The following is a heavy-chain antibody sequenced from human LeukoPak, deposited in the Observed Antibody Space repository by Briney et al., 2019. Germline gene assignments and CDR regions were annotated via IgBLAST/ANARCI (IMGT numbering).Heavy chain of an antibody. CDR3: ARDPPRDFGVVIMGGDYYMDV. J-gene: IGHJ6*03. D-gene: IGHD3-3*01. Sequence: SVKVSCKASGGTFSSYAISWVRQAPGQGLEWMGGIIPIFGTANYAQKFQGRVTITADESMSTAYMELSSLRSEDTAVYYCARDPPRDFGVVIMGGDYYMDVWGKGTTVTVSS. CDR1: GGTFSSYA. CDR2: IIPIFGTA. V-gene: IGHV1-69*01.